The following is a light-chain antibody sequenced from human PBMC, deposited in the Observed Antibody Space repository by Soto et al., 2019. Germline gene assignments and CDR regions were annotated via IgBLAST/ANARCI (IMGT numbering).Light chain of an antibody. CDR3: QKYNSAPHT. Sequence: DIQMTQSPSSLSASVGDRVTITCRASQGISNYVAWYQQKPGKVPKLLIYAASTLQSGVPSRFSGSGSGTAFTLTISSLQPEDVATYYYQKYNSAPHTFGQGTKLEIK. V-gene: IGKV1-27*01. CDR1: QGISNY. CDR2: AAS. J-gene: IGKJ2*01.